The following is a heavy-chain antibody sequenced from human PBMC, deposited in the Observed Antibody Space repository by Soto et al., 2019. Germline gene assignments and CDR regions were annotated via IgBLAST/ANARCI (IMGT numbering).Heavy chain of an antibody. D-gene: IGHD2-15*01. V-gene: IGHV4-31*03. CDR2: IYYSGST. Sequence: SETLSLTCTVSGGSIRSGGYYWSWVRQSPRRGLEWIGNIYYSGSTYYNPSLKSRLTISVDTSKNQFSLNLSSVTAADTAVYYCARGQRCSGGSCYSVWFDPWGQGTLVTVSS. CDR1: GGSIRSGGYY. CDR3: ARGQRCSGGSCYSVWFDP. J-gene: IGHJ5*02.